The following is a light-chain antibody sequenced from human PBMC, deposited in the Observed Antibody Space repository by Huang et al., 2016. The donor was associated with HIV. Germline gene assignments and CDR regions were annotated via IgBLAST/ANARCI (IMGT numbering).Light chain of an antibody. J-gene: IGKJ1*01. V-gene: IGKV3-15*01. CDR2: GVS. CDR1: QSLSSQ. Sequence: IVMTQSPATLSVFPGERVTLSCRASQSLSSQLAWYQQKRGQAPRLLIDGVSTRATDIPARFSGSGSGTDFTLTINSLQSEDFATYYCQQYNDWPLTFGQGTEVEIK. CDR3: QQYNDWPLT.